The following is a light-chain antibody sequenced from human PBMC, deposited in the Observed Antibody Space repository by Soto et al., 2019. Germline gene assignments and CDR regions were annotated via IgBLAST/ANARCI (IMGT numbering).Light chain of an antibody. CDR1: QSVSSN. CDR2: GAS. Sequence: EIVMPQSPATLSVSPGARAPLSCRASQSVSSNLAWYQQKPGQAPRLLIYGASTRATGIPARFSGSGSGTECTLTISSLQSEDCAVYYCKQYDSSPRTFGQGTKVDIK. J-gene: IGKJ1*01. CDR3: KQYDSSPRT. V-gene: IGKV3-15*01.